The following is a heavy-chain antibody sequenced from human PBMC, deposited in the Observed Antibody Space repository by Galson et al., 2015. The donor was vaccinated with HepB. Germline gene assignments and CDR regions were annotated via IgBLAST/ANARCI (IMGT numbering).Heavy chain of an antibody. CDR2: ISDSGSST. J-gene: IGHJ4*02. CDR1: GFTFSSYA. Sequence: SLRLSCAASGFTFSSYAMTWVRQAPGKGLEWVSAISDSGSSTYYADSVKGRFTISRDNSKNTLYLQMNSLRAEDTAVYYCAKDIGSDSGSRRFDCWGQGTLVTVSS. CDR3: AKDIGSDSGSRRFDC. D-gene: IGHD1-26*01. V-gene: IGHV3-23*01.